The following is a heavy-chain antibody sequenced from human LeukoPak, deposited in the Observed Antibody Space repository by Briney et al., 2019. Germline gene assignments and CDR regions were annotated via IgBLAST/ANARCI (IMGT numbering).Heavy chain of an antibody. CDR3: ARDEGSSWKNWLDP. Sequence: GGSLRLSCAASGFTFSSYEMTWVRQAPGKGLEWVSYISSSGSTTYYADSVKGRFTISRDNAKNSLYLQMNSLRAEDTAVYYCARDEGSSWKNWLDPWGQGTLVTVSS. J-gene: IGHJ5*02. CDR1: GFTFSSYE. V-gene: IGHV3-48*03. D-gene: IGHD6-13*01. CDR2: ISSSGSTT.